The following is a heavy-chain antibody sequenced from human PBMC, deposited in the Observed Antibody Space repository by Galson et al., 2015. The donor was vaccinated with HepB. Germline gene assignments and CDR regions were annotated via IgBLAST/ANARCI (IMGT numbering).Heavy chain of an antibody. D-gene: IGHD6-13*01. J-gene: IGHJ6*03. V-gene: IGHV1-18*04. Sequence: SVKVSCKASDFTFPRYGTTWVRQAPGQGLEWLGWISLSNGRTNYAQKFQGRVSMTSDTSTSTAYMELRSLTSDDTAVYYCARGIAAAAKGPRPGFYYYYIDVWGKGTTVSVSS. CDR3: ARGIAAAAKGPRPGFYYYYIDV. CDR2: ISLSNGRT. CDR1: DFTFPRYG.